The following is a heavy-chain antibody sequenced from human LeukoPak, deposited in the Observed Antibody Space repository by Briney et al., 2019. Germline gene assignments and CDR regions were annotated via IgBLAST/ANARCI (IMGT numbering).Heavy chain of an antibody. CDR2: IYYSGST. J-gene: IGHJ5*02. CDR3: ARGLDDYSSYNWFDP. V-gene: IGHV4-39*07. CDR1: GGSISSSSYY. D-gene: IGHD4-11*01. Sequence: SETLSLTCTVSGGSISSSSYYWGWIRQPPGKGLEWIGSIYYSGSTYYNPSLKSRVTISVDTSKNQFSLKLSSVTAADTAVYYCARGLDDYSSYNWFDPWGQGTLVTVSS.